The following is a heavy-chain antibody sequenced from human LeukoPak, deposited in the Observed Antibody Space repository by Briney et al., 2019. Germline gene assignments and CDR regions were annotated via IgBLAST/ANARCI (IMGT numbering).Heavy chain of an antibody. Sequence: SETLSLTCTVSGGSISSSSYYWGWIRQPPGKGLEWIGSIYYSGSTYYNPSLKSRVTISVDTSKNQFSLKLSSVTAADTAVYYCARGVIAGYGYWGQGTLVTVSS. D-gene: IGHD3-16*02. CDR3: ARGVIAGYGY. V-gene: IGHV4-39*07. J-gene: IGHJ4*02. CDR2: IYYSGST. CDR1: GGSISSSSYY.